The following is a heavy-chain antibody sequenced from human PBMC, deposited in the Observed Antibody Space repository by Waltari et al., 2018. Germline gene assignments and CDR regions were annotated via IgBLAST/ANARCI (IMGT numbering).Heavy chain of an antibody. CDR2: TSHDESHK. CDR1: GFTFSTYT. Sequence: QVQLVESGGGVVQPGRSLRLSCAASGFTFSTYTMHWVRQAPGKVLEWVSVTSHDESHKYYADSVKGRFTISKDNSKNTLYLQMNSLSTEDTAMYYCARDDRDGLPDYFDFWGQGTLVTVSS. V-gene: IGHV3-30*01. CDR3: ARDDRDGLPDYFDF. J-gene: IGHJ4*02. D-gene: IGHD2-8*01.